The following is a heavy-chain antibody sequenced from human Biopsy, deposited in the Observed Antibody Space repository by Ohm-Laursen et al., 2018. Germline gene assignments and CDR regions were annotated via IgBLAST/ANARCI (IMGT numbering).Heavy chain of an antibody. J-gene: IGHJ4*02. CDR1: GGTFTNYA. V-gene: IGHV1-69*01. CDR2: IIPIFGTA. CDR3: ARDALGGGSYRFFY. Sequence: SSMKVSCKASGGTFTNYAISWVRRAPGQGLEWLGGIIPIFGTANYAQKFQGRVTITADESTSTAYMELSSLRSDDTAVYYCARDALGGGSYRFFYWGQGSLVTVSS. D-gene: IGHD1-26*01.